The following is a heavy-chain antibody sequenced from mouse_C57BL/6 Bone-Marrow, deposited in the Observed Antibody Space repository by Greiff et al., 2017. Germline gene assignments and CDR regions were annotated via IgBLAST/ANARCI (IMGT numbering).Heavy chain of an antibody. CDR3: AREGLGRYYFDY. D-gene: IGHD4-1*01. J-gene: IGHJ2*01. V-gene: IGHV1-81*01. Sequence: LVESGAELARPGASVKLSCKASGYTFTSYGISWVKQRTGQGLEWIGEIYPRSGNTYYNEKFKGKATLTADKSSSTAYMELRSLTSEDSAVYFCAREGLGRYYFDYWGQGTTLTVSS. CDR2: IYPRSGNT. CDR1: GYTFTSYG.